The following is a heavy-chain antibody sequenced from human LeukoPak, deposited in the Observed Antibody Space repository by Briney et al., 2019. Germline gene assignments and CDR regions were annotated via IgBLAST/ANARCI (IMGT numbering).Heavy chain of an antibody. CDR3: ARDQDIVVVPAAIGY. CDR1: GGTFSSYA. J-gene: IGHJ4*02. D-gene: IGHD2-2*01. V-gene: IGHV1-69*06. CDR2: IIPIFGTA. Sequence: GASVKVSCKASGGTFSSYAISWVRQAPGQGLEWMGGIIPIFGTANYAQKFQGRVTITADTSTSTAYMELRSLRSDDTAVYYCARDQDIVVVPAAIGYWGQGTLVTVSS.